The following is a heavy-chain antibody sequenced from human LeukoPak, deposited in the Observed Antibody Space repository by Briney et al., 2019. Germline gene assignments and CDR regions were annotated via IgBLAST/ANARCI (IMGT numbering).Heavy chain of an antibody. V-gene: IGHV4-59*01. CDR1: GGSIITYY. CDR3: ARVGDLYGHRYHFDY. CDR2: IYYSGST. Sequence: SETLSLTCSVSGGSIITYYWSWIRQPPGKALEWIGNIYYSGSTNYNPSLQSRVSISVDTSKNQYSLRMSSVPAADTAVYYCARVGDLYGHRYHFDYWGQGTLVTVSS. J-gene: IGHJ4*02. D-gene: IGHD1-14*01.